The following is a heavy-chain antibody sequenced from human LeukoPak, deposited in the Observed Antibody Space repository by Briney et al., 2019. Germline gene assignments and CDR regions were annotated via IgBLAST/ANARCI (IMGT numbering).Heavy chain of an antibody. J-gene: IGHJ4*02. Sequence: ASVKVSCKASGYTFTSYAMHWVRQAPGQRLEWMGWINAGSGNTKYSQKFQGRVTITRDTSASTAYMELSSLRSEDTAVYYCASNSLLPLYYFDYWGQGTLVTVSS. CDR3: ASNSLLPLYYFDY. V-gene: IGHV1-3*01. CDR1: GYTFTSYA. CDR2: INAGSGNT. D-gene: IGHD3-22*01.